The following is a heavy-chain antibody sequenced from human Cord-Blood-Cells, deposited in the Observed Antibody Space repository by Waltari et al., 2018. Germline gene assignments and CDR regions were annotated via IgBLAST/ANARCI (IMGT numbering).Heavy chain of an antibody. J-gene: IGHJ4*02. V-gene: IGHV3-23*01. CDR1: GFTFSSYG. Sequence: EVQLLESGGGLVQPGGSLRLSCAASGFTFSSYGMSWVRQAPGKGREGVSAIRGSGGSTYYADSVKGRFTSPRDNSKNTLYLQMNSLRAEDTAVYDCAKDAQVGATYYFDYWGQGTLVTVSS. D-gene: IGHD1-26*01. CDR3: AKDAQVGATYYFDY. CDR2: IRGSGGST.